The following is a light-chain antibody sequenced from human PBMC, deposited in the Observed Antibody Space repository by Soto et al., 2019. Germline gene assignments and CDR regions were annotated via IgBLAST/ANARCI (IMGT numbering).Light chain of an antibody. J-gene: IGLJ2*01. CDR1: DIGSKS. CDR3: HVWDSDTNHVV. CDR2: YEI. V-gene: IGLV3-21*01. Sequence: SYELTQPPSVSVAARMTARSTCGGNDIGSKSVHWYQQKPGQAPVLVIYYEIDRPSGIPERFSGSNSGNTATLTITRVDAGDEADYYCHVWDSDTNHVVFGGGTKLTVL.